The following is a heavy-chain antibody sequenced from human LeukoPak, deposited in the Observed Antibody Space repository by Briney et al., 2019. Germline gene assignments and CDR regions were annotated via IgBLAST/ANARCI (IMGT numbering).Heavy chain of an antibody. D-gene: IGHD6-19*01. CDR3: ARESRQWLACDY. J-gene: IGHJ4*02. V-gene: IGHV4-4*07. CDR2: IYTSGST. CDR1: GGSLSPYY. Sequence: SETLSLTCTISGGSLSPYYWNWIRQPAGKGLEWIGRIYTSGSTNYNPSLKSRVTMSVDTSKNQFSLKLSSVTAADTAVYYCARESRQWLACDYWGQGTLVTVSS.